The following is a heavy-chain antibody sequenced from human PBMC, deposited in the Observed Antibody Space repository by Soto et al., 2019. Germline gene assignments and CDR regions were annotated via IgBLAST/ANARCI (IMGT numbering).Heavy chain of an antibody. CDR1: GYTLTELS. CDR3: ATESPYCSSTSCSLHNWFDP. V-gene: IGHV1-24*01. Sequence: ASVKVSCKVSGYTLTELSMHWVRQAPGKGLEWMGGFDPEDGETIYAQKFQGRVTMTEDTSTDTAYMELSSLRSEDTAVYHCATESPYCSSTSCSLHNWFDPWGQGTLVTVSS. CDR2: FDPEDGET. D-gene: IGHD2-2*01. J-gene: IGHJ5*02.